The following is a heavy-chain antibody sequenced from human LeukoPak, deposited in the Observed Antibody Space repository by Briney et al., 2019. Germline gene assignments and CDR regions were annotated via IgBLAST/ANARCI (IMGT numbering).Heavy chain of an antibody. V-gene: IGHV4-59*12. J-gene: IGHJ3*02. CDR1: GDSITTYY. CDR3: ARAIGVGSFDAFDI. D-gene: IGHD3-3*01. Sequence: AETLSLTSTVSGDSITTYYWSCLPQPPRKGLEWIGYSFHTWNTNYSPCVESRVAISIDTSKHHLSLRLTFVTAADTAIYYCARAIGVGSFDAFDIWGQGAKVAVSS. CDR2: SFHTWNT.